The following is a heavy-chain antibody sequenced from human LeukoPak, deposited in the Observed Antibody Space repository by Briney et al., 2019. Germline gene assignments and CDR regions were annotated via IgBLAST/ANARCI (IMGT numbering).Heavy chain of an antibody. CDR3: ARVGSRGYGDYDY. V-gene: IGHV4-31*03. D-gene: IGHD4-17*01. CDR2: IYYIGTT. Sequence: SETLSLTCIVSGGSISSGSYSWVWIRQHPGKGLEWIGYIYYIGTTYYNPSLKSRVTMSVDTLKNEFSLKLTSVTAADTAVYYCARVGSRGYGDYDYWGQGALVTVSS. J-gene: IGHJ4*02. CDR1: GGSISSGSYS.